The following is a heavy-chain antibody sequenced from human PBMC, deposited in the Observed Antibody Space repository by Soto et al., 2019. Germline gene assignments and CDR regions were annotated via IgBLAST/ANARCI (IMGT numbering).Heavy chain of an antibody. CDR3: AKDLVTYYGSGSEDYYYYYMDV. CDR2: ISWNSGSI. CDR1: GFTFDDYA. Sequence: GGSLRLSCAASGFTFDDYAMHWVRQAPGKGLEWVSGISWNSGSIGYADSVKGRFTISRDNAKNSLYLQMNSLRAEDTALYYCAKDLVTYYGSGSEDYYYYYMDVWGKGTTVTVSS. V-gene: IGHV3-9*01. D-gene: IGHD3-10*01. J-gene: IGHJ6*03.